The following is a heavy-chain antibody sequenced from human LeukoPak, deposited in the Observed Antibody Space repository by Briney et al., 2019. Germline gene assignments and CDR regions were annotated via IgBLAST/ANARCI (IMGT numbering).Heavy chain of an antibody. V-gene: IGHV3-30*18. J-gene: IGHJ6*02. D-gene: IGHD4-23*01. CDR2: ISYDGSNK. CDR3: ANRLLPYCGNSPSYYYGMDV. Sequence: PGGSLRLFCAASGFTFSSYGMHWVRQAPGKGLEGVAVISYDGSNKYYADSVKGRFTISRDNSKNTLYLQMNSLRAEDTAVYYCANRLLPYCGNSPSYYYGMDVWGQGTTVTVSS. CDR1: GFTFSSYG.